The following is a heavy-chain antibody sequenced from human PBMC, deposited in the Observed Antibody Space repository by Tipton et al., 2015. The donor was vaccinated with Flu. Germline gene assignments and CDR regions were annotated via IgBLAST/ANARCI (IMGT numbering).Heavy chain of an antibody. J-gene: IGHJ6*02. Sequence: LRLSCTVSGGSISSYYWGWIRQPPGKGLEWIGYIYYSGSTNYNPSLKSRVTISVDTSKNQFSLKLSSVTAADTAVYYCASSPGIAARPSYYYGMDVWGQGTTVTVSS. CDR2: IYYSGST. V-gene: IGHV4-59*01. CDR3: ASSPGIAARPSYYYGMDV. CDR1: GGSISSYY. D-gene: IGHD6-6*01.